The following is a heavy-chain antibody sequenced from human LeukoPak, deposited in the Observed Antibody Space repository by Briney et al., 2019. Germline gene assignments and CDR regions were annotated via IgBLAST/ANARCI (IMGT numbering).Heavy chain of an antibody. J-gene: IGHJ6*03. CDR2: ISAYNGNT. CDR3: ARGYGGSYFHYYYYMDV. CDR1: GYTFTSYG. V-gene: IGHV1-18*01. Sequence: ASVKVSCKASGYTFTSYGISWVRQAPGQGLEWMGWISAYNGNTNYAQKLQGRVTMTTDTSTSTAYMELRSLRSDDTAVYYCARGYGGSYFHYYYYMDVWGKGTTVTVSS. D-gene: IGHD1-26*01.